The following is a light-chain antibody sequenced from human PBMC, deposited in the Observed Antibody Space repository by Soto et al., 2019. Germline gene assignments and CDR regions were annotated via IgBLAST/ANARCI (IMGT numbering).Light chain of an antibody. CDR1: NSNIGAGFA. Sequence: QSVLTQPPSVSGAPGQRVTISCTGSNSNIGAGFAVHWYQQLPGTAPKLLIHGNNNRPSGVPDRFSGSKSDTSASLAITGLQADDEADYYCTSYAGSNNLVFAGGTKLTVL. CDR3: TSYAGSNNLV. V-gene: IGLV1-40*01. CDR2: GNN. J-gene: IGLJ3*02.